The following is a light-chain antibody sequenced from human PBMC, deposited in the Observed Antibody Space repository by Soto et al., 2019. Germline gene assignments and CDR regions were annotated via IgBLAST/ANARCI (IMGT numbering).Light chain of an antibody. J-gene: IGKJ2*01. CDR1: QSISTY. V-gene: IGKV3-11*01. CDR3: QQCNNWPQNT. CDR2: DAS. Sequence: EIVLTQSPATLSLSPGERATLSCRASQSISTYLNWYQQKPGQAPRLLIYDASNSATGIPDRFSGSGSGTDFTLTISRLEPEDFAVYYCQQCNNWPQNTFGHGTKLEIK.